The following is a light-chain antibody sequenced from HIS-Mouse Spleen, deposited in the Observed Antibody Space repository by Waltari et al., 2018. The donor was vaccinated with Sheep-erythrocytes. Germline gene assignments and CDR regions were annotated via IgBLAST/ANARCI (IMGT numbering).Light chain of an antibody. J-gene: IGLJ1*01. CDR1: SSDVGGSNY. Sequence: QSALTQPRSVSGSPGQSVTISCTGPSSDVGGSNYVSRYQQHPGKAPKLMIYDVSKRPSGVPDRFSGSKSGNTASLTISGLQAEDEADYYCCSYAGSYNHVFATGTKVTVL. CDR3: CSYAGSYNHV. CDR2: DVS. V-gene: IGLV2-11*01.